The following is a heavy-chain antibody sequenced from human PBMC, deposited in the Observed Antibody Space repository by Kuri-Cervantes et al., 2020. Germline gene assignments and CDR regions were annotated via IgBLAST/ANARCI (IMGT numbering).Heavy chain of an antibody. CDR1: GYTFTELS. Sequence: ASVKVSCKVSGYTFTELSMHWVRQAPGKGLEWRGGFDPEDSETIYAQKFQGRVTMTRNTSISTAYMELSSLRSEDTAVYYCARMYYDILTGYYSGYYGMDVWGQGTTVTDSS. CDR3: ARMYYDILTGYYSGYYGMDV. CDR2: FDPEDSET. V-gene: IGHV1-24*01. J-gene: IGHJ6*02. D-gene: IGHD3-9*01.